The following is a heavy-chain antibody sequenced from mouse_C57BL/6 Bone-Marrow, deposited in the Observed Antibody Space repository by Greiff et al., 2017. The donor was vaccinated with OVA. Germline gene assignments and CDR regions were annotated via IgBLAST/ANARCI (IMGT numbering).Heavy chain of an antibody. J-gene: IGHJ1*03. D-gene: IGHD1-1*01. CDR2: IYIGNGYT. Sequence: VQLQQSGAELVRPGSSVKMSCKTSGYTFTSYGIHWVKQRPGQGLEWIGYIYIGNGYTKYNEKFKGKATLTSDTSSSTAYMQLSSLTSEDSAIYSCARYYGSSYPWYFDDWGTGTTVTVSS. CDR3: ARYYGSSYPWYFDD. V-gene: IGHV1-58*01. CDR1: GYTFTSYG.